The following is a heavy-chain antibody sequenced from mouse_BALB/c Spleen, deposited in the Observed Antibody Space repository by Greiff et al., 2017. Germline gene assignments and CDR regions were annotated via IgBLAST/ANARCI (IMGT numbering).Heavy chain of an antibody. CDR2: IFPGTGTT. J-gene: IGHJ3*01. CDR1: GYTFTSYW. CDR3: ARPYGNYPAWFAY. Sequence: QVQLQQSGAELVKPGASVKLSCKTSGYTFTSYWIQWVKQRPGQGLGWIGEIFPGTGTTYYNEKFKGKATLTIDTSSSTAYMQLSSLTSEDSAVYFCARPYGNYPAWFAYWGQGTLVTVSA. D-gene: IGHD2-1*01. V-gene: IGHV1S132*01.